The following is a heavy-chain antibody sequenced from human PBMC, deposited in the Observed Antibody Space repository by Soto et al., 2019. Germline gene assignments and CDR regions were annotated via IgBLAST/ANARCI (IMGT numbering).Heavy chain of an antibody. J-gene: IGHJ4*02. V-gene: IGHV4-31*03. CDR1: GGSISSGGYY. CDR2: IYYSGST. CDR3: ARDNYGGNSDD. Sequence: SETLSLTCTVSGGSISSGGYYWSWIRQHPGKGLEWIGYIYYSGSTYYNPSLKSRVTISVDTSKNQFSLKLSSVTAADTAVYYCARDNYGGNSDDWGQGTRVTVAS. D-gene: IGHD4-17*01.